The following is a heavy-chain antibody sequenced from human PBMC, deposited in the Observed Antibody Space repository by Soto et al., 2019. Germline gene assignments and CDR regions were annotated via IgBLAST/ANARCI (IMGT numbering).Heavy chain of an antibody. CDR1: GGSISSSSYY. CDR2: IYYSGST. V-gene: IGHV4-39*01. CDR3: ASPRTGTTVAFFDY. Sequence: SETLSLTCTVSGGSISSSSYYWGWIRQPPGKGLEWIGSIYYSGSTYYNPSLKSRVTISVDTSKNQFSLKLSSVTAADTAVYYCASPRTGTTVAFFDYWGQGTLVTVSS. J-gene: IGHJ4*02. D-gene: IGHD1-7*01.